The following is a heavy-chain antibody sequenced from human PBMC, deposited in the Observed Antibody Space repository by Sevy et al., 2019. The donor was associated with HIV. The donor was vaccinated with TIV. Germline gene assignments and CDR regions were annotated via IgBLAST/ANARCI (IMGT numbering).Heavy chain of an antibody. CDR3: VQGGGGH. V-gene: IGHV3-7*01. D-gene: IGHD3-16*01. CDR1: GFIFSNSW. CDR2: IKPDGSDK. J-gene: IGHJ4*02. Sequence: GGSLRLSCAASGFIFSNSWMGWVRQAPGRGLECVAAIKPDGSDKYYVDSVKGRFIVSRANAKNSLFLQMNSLRDEDPAVYYWVQGGGGHWGQGALVTVSS.